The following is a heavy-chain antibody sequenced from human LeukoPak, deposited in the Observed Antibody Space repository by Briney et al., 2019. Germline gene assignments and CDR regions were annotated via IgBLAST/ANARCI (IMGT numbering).Heavy chain of an antibody. J-gene: IGHJ4*02. CDR2: MNSGGSYT. D-gene: IGHD3-22*01. Sequence: WVSLRFSAAASGFTASSFWVHWVRRAPGKGLMGVSRMNSGGSYTDYADSVKGRFTIARATARSTLYLHMNSLRVEETAVYYCARVTGHSRGYYHFDFWGQGALVTVSS. CDR3: ARVTGHSRGYYHFDF. CDR1: GFTASSFW. V-gene: IGHV3-74*01.